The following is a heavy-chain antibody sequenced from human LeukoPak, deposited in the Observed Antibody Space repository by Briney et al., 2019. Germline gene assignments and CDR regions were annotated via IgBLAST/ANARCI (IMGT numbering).Heavy chain of an antibody. CDR1: GGSFSGYY. J-gene: IGHJ4*02. CDR2: INHSGST. Sequence: PSETLSLTCAVYGGSFSGYYWSWIRQPPGKGLEWIGEINHSGSTNYNPSLKSRVTKSVDTSKNQFSLKLSSVTAADTAVYYCASFGYSGGYWGQGTLVTVSS. CDR3: ASFGYSGGY. V-gene: IGHV4-34*01. D-gene: IGHD5-12*01.